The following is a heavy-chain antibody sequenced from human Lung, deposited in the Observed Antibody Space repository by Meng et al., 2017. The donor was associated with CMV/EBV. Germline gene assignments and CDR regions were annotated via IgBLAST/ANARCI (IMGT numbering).Heavy chain of an antibody. J-gene: IGHJ4*02. V-gene: IGHV3-30*03. D-gene: IGHD3-10*01. CDR3: ARQETESYYEY. Sequence: SCAASGFTFSMYGRHWGRQDPGKGLEWVAAISSDGNDKHYAHSVEGRLTISRDNSNKMVYLQMDRLTSEDTAIYYCARQETESYYEYWGQGTLVTVSS. CDR1: GFTFSMYG. CDR2: ISSDGNDK.